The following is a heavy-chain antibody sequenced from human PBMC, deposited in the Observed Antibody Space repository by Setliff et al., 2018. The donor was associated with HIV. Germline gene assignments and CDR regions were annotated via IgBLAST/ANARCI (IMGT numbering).Heavy chain of an antibody. Sequence: SETLSLTCTVSGGSIDSTDYYWGWLRQPPGKGLEWIGSIFYSGRTTYNPSLRSRVTISVDTSKDQFSLSRTSVTAADPAVYFCARRGRTGNSYVLHWFDPWGQGTLVTVSS. CDR2: IFYSGRT. D-gene: IGHD5-18*01. J-gene: IGHJ5*02. V-gene: IGHV4-39*07. CDR1: GGSIDSTDYY. CDR3: ARRGRTGNSYVLHWFDP.